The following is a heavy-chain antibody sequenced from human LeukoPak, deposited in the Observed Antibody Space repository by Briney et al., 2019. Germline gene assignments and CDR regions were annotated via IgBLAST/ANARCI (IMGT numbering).Heavy chain of an antibody. J-gene: IGHJ4*02. D-gene: IGHD6-13*01. V-gene: IGHV3-23*01. CDR1: GFTLNNYA. CDR3: PKVISSSCGIGGY. CDR2: ICASGGKT. Sequence: GGSLRLSCAASGFTLNNYAMNWVRQAPGKGLEWVSAICASGGKTYYADSVKGRFTISRDSSKNTFYLQMNSLRAEDTAVYYCPKVISSSCGIGGYWGQGTLVTVSS.